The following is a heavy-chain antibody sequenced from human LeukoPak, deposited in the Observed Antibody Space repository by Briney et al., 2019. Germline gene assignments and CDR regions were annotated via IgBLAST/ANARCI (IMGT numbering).Heavy chain of an antibody. Sequence: SVKVSCKASGGTFSSYTISWVRQAPGQGLEWMGRIIPILGIANYAQKFQGRVTITADESTSTAYMELSSLRSEDTAVYYCARDLGYYDILTGYSSSYPWGQGTLVTVSS. J-gene: IGHJ5*02. CDR1: GGTFSSYT. CDR3: ARDLGYYDILTGYSSSYP. CDR2: IIPILGIA. D-gene: IGHD3-9*01. V-gene: IGHV1-69*04.